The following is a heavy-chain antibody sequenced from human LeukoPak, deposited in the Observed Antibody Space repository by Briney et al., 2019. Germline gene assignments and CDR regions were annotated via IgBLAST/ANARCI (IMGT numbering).Heavy chain of an antibody. CDR2: IRYDGSNK. Sequence: GGSLRLSCAASGFTFSSYGMHWVRQAPGKGLEWVAFIRYDGSNKYYADSVKGRFTISRDNSKNTLYLQMNSLRAEDTAVYYCAGGMAKDTAFFYWGQGTLVTVSS. V-gene: IGHV3-30*02. CDR3: AGGMAKDTAFFY. D-gene: IGHD5-18*01. J-gene: IGHJ4*02. CDR1: GFTFSSYG.